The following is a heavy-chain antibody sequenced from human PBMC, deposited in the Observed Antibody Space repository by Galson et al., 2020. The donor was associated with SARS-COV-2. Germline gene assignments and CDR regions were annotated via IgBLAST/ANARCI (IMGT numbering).Heavy chain of an antibody. CDR2: ISHTGAA. CDR1: GGSFSDHY. Sequence: ETSETLSLTCAVYGGSFSDHYWGWIRQPPGKGLQWLGEISHTGAASYNPSLKSRLTISVDTSKNQFLLTLSSVTAADTAVYYCAPFGGYGDYRDSNWGQGTLVTVSS. V-gene: IGHV4-34*01. CDR3: APFGGYGDYRDSN. J-gene: IGHJ4*02. D-gene: IGHD4-17*01.